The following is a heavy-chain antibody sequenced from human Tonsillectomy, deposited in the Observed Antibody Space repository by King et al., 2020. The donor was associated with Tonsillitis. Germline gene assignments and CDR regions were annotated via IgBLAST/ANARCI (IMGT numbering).Heavy chain of an antibody. CDR1: GFTFSSYA. CDR2: ISYDGSNK. Sequence: QLVQSGGGVVQPGRSLRLSCAASGFTFSSYAMHWVRQAPGKGLEWVAVISYDGSNKYYADSVKGRFTISRDNSKNTLYLQMNSLRAEDTAVYYCARDHYTAMVKYYFDFWGQGTLVTV. J-gene: IGHJ4*02. V-gene: IGHV3-30*04. D-gene: IGHD5-18*01. CDR3: ARDHYTAMVKYYFDF.